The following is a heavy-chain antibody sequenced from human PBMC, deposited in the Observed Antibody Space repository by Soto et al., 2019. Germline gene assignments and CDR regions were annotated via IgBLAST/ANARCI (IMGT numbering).Heavy chain of an antibody. CDR3: ARAKAPLYSSSWYWFDP. D-gene: IGHD6-13*01. Sequence: ETLSLTCTVSGGSISRYYWSWIRQPPGKGLEWIGYIYYSGSTNYNPSLKSRVTISVDTSKNQFSLKLSSVTAADTAVYYCARAKAPLYSSSWYWFDPWGQGTLVTVSS. CDR1: GGSISRYY. J-gene: IGHJ5*02. CDR2: IYYSGST. V-gene: IGHV4-59*08.